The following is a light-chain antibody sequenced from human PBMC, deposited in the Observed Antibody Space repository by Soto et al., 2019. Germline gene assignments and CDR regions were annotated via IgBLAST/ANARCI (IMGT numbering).Light chain of an antibody. CDR2: AAS. Sequence: EIRIPHLQPSLPPSVGERVTITSRPSKGISTYLNWYKKKPGKAPKLLIYAASSLQSGVPSRFSGSESETDFTLTISSLQPEDFANYSCQQSYSTTWTFGQGTKVEIK. V-gene: IGKV1-39*01. J-gene: IGKJ1*01. CDR1: KGISTY. CDR3: QQSYSTTWT.